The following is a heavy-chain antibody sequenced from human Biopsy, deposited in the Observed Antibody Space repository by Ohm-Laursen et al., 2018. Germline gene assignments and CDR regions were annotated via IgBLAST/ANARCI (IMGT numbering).Heavy chain of an antibody. J-gene: IGHJ2*01. V-gene: IGHV4-59*01. CDR2: VYYTGST. CDR1: GGSISSDY. CDR3: ARDRGYYSDRTVPGYFDP. D-gene: IGHD3-22*01. Sequence: TLSLTCTVSGGSISSDYWSWIRQPPGKGLQWIGYVYYTGSTDYNPSLQSRVTISVDTSKNHFSLRLRSVTPADTAIYYCARDRGYYSDRTVPGYFDPWGRGTLVTVSS.